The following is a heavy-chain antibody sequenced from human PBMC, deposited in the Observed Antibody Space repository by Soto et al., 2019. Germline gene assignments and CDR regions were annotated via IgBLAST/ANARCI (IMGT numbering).Heavy chain of an antibody. J-gene: IGHJ4*02. CDR3: AKDLSEGYCSGGSCYRFDY. V-gene: IGHV3-30*18. CDR1: GFTFSSYG. CDR2: ISYDGSNK. D-gene: IGHD2-15*01. Sequence: QVQLVESGGGVVQPGRSLRLSCAASGFTFSSYGMHWVRQAPGKGLEWVAVISYDGSNKYYADSVKGRFTISRDNSKNALXXQMNSLRAEDTAVYYCAKDLSEGYCSGGSCYRFDYWGQGTLVTVSS.